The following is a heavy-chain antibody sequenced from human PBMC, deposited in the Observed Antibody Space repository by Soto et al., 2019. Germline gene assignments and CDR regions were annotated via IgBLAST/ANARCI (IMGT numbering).Heavy chain of an antibody. J-gene: IGHJ6*02. CDR1: GYSFTSYW. D-gene: IGHD2-2*01. CDR2: IDPSDSYT. Sequence: GESLKISCKGSGYSFTSYWISWVRQMPGKGLEWMGRIDPSDSYTNYSPSFQGHVTISADKSISTAYLQWSSLKASDTAMYYCARLDDIVVVPAAIEVYGMDVWGQGTTVTVSS. CDR3: ARLDDIVVVPAAIEVYGMDV. V-gene: IGHV5-10-1*01.